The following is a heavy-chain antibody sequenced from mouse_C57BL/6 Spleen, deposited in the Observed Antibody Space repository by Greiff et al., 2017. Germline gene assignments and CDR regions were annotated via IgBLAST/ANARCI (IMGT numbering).Heavy chain of an antibody. CDR2: IDPSDSET. CDR3: ARFPAYYYGSSDWYFDD. J-gene: IGHJ1*03. Sequence: VQLQQPGAELVRPGSSVKLSCKASGYTFTSYWMHWVKQRPIQGLEWIGNIDPSDSETHYNQKFKDKATLTVDKSSSTAYMQLSSLTSEDSAVYYCARFPAYYYGSSDWYFDDWGTGTTVTVSS. D-gene: IGHD1-1*01. CDR1: GYTFTSYW. V-gene: IGHV1-52*01.